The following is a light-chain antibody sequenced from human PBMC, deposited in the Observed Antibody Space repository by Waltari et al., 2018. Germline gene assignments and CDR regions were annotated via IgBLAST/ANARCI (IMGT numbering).Light chain of an antibody. CDR2: AAS. CDR1: QSISRN. V-gene: IGKV1-39*01. J-gene: IGKJ4*01. Sequence: DIQMTQSPSSVYASVGDRVTITCRASQSISRNLNWYQQKPGQAPKLLIYAASSFHSGVPPRFSGRGSGTDFTLTLSSLRPEDFATYYCQQSYSIPLTFGGGTKVEIK. CDR3: QQSYSIPLT.